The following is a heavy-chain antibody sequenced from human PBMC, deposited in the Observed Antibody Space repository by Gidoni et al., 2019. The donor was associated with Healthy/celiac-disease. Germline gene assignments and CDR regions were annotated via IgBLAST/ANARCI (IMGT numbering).Heavy chain of an antibody. Sequence: QVQLVESGGGVVQPGRSLSLSSAQSGCTFRSYGMHCVRQAPGKGLEWVAVIWFDGSHKYYGDSVKGRFTISRDNSKNTLFLQMNSLRAEDTAVYYCTRDPTPGAFDIWGQGTKVTVSS. V-gene: IGHV3-33*01. J-gene: IGHJ3*02. CDR1: GCTFRSYG. CDR2: IWFDGSHK. CDR3: TRDPTPGAFDI. D-gene: IGHD2-15*01.